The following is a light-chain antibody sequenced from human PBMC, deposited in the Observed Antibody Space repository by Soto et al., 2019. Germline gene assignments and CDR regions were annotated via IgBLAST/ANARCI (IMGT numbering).Light chain of an antibody. CDR1: SSDVGPYNY. J-gene: IGLJ2*01. CDR2: EVS. CDR3: SSYAGSNNLV. V-gene: IGLV2-8*01. Sequence: QSALTQPPSASGSPGQSVTISCTGTSSDVGPYNYVSWYQQHPGKAPKLMIYEVSKRPSGVPARFSGSKSGNTASLTVSGLQADDEADYYCSSYAGSNNLVFGGGTKRTVL.